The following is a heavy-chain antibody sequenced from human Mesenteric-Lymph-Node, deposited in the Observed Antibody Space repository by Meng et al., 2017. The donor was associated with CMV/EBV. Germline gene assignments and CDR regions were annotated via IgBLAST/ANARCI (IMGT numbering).Heavy chain of an antibody. D-gene: IGHD3-16*01. CDR1: GFTFDDYT. J-gene: IGHJ4*02. CDR2: ISWDGGTT. V-gene: IGHV3-43*01. CDR3: AKDRRSLGELWSSLFDS. Sequence: GESLKISCAASGFTFDDYTMHWVRQVPGKGLEWVSLISWDGGTTYYADSVKGRFTISRDNSKNSLYLRMHSLRTDDTALYYCAKDRRSLGELWSSLFDSWGQGTLVTVSS.